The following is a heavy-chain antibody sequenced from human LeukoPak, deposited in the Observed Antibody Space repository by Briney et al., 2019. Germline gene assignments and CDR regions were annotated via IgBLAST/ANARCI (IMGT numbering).Heavy chain of an antibody. J-gene: IGHJ4*02. D-gene: IGHD5-24*01. CDR2: INPNSGGT. Sequence: ASVKVSCKASGYTFTVYYIHWVRHAPGRGLGWMGWINPNSGGTNYAQKFQDRVTMTRDTSISTAYMELSVLRSDDTAVYYCARETGRDGYKYFDYWGQGTLVTVSS. CDR1: GYTFTVYY. V-gene: IGHV1-2*02. CDR3: ARETGRDGYKYFDY.